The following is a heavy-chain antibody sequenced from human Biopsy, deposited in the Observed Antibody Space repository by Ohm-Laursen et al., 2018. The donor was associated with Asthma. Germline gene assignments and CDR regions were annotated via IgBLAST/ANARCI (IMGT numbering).Heavy chain of an antibody. Sequence: WIRQAPGKGLEWVTIISYDGRNTYYADSVEGRFTISRDNSKNTLFLQMSSLRPEDTAVYYCARGGLHYYEYYGMDVWGQGTTVTVSS. CDR3: ARGGLHYYEYYGMDV. V-gene: IGHV3-30*04. CDR2: ISYDGRNT. D-gene: IGHD2-21*02. J-gene: IGHJ6*02.